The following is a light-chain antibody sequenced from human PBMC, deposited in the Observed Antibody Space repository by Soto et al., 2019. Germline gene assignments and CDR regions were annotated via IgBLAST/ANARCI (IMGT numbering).Light chain of an antibody. CDR1: QNINSY. CDR3: QQRNTWPPIT. CDR2: DAS. V-gene: IGKV3-11*01. Sequence: EVVLTQSPATLSLSPGERATLSCRASQNINSYLAWYQQKPGQAPRVLTYDASNRATGIPARFSGSGSGTDFTLTISSLEPEDFAIYYCQQRNTWPPITFGQGTRLEIK. J-gene: IGKJ5*01.